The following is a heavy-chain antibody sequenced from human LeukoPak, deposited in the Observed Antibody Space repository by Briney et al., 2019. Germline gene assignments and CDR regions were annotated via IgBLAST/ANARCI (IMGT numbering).Heavy chain of an antibody. D-gene: IGHD3-22*01. CDR1: GYTLTELS. Sequence: ASVKVSCKVSGYTLTELSMHWVRQAPGKGLEWMGGLDPGDGETIYAQKLQGRVTMTEDTSTDTAYMELSSLRSEDTAVYYCATEGGDYYDSSGQKNWFDPWGQGTLVTVSS. CDR3: ATEGGDYYDSSGQKNWFDP. CDR2: LDPGDGET. J-gene: IGHJ5*02. V-gene: IGHV1-24*01.